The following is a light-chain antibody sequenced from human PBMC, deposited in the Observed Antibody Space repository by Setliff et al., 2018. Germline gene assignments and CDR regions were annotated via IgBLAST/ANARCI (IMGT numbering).Light chain of an antibody. CDR3: QQLDSYPLT. V-gene: IGKV1-9*01. J-gene: IGKJ4*01. CDR1: QGIGRF. CDR2: AAS. Sequence: IQLTQSPSFLSASVGDRVTITCRASQGIGRFLAWYQQKPGKAPKLLIYAASTLQSGVPSRFSGSGSGTEFSLTISSLQPEDFATYHCQQLDSYPLTFGGGTKVDI.